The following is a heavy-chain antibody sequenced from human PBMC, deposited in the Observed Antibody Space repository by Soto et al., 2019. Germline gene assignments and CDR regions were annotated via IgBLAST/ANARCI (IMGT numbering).Heavy chain of an antibody. CDR3: ASVRFRGYYYDTSGQVPFDY. CDR2: IIPISGTA. V-gene: IGHV1-69*06. Sequence: VSCKASGGTFSSYAISWVRQAPGQGLEWVGGIIPISGTANYAQKFQGRVTITADKSTSTAYMELSSLRSEDTAVYYCASVRFRGYYYDTSGQVPFDYWGQGTLVTVST. CDR1: GGTFSSYA. D-gene: IGHD3-22*01. J-gene: IGHJ4*02.